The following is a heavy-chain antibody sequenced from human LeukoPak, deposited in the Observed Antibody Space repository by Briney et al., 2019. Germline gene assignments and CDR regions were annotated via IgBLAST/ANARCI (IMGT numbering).Heavy chain of an antibody. CDR3: ARGRMVARYYFDY. J-gene: IGHJ4*02. Sequence: GASVKVSCKASGGTFSSYAISWVRQAPGQGLEWMGGIIPIFGTANYAQKFQGRVTITAGESTSTAYMELSSLRSEDTAVYYCARGRMVARYYFDYWGQGTLVTVSS. CDR2: IIPIFGTA. CDR1: GGTFSSYA. D-gene: IGHD5-12*01. V-gene: IGHV1-69*13.